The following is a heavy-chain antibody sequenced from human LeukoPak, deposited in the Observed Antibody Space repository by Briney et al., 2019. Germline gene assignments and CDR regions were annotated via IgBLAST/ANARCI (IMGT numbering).Heavy chain of an antibody. Sequence: SETLSLTCTVSGGSISSCYWSWIRQPPGKGLEWIGYMYYSGTINYNPSLKSRVTISVDTSKNQFSLKLSSVTAADTAMYYCARAWATDYFDYWGQGTLVTVSS. CDR1: GGSISSCY. J-gene: IGHJ4*02. V-gene: IGHV4-59*01. CDR2: MYYSGTI. CDR3: ARAWATDYFDY.